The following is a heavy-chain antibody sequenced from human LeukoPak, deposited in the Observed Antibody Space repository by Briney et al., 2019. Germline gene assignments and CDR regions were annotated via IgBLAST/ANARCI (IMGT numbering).Heavy chain of an antibody. CDR2: IYYSGST. Sequence: KSSETLSLTCTVSGGSISSSSYYWGWIRQPPGKGLEWIGSIYYSGSTYYNPSLKSRVTISVDTSKNQFSLKLSSVTAADTAVYYCARSIAAAVYYFDYWGQGTLVTVSS. CDR1: GGSISSSSYY. CDR3: ARSIAAAVYYFDY. J-gene: IGHJ4*02. D-gene: IGHD6-13*01. V-gene: IGHV4-39*01.